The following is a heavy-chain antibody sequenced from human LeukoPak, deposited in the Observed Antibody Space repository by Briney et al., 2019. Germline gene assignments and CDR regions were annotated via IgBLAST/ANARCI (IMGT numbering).Heavy chain of an antibody. J-gene: IGHJ6*02. CDR3: TTGLLWFRDPGLDDGMDV. V-gene: IGHV3-15*01. Sequence: GGSLRLSCAASGFTFSNAWMSWVRQAPGKGLEWVGRIKSKTDGGTTDNAAPVKGRFTISRDDSKNTLYLQMNSLKTEDTAVYYCTTGLLWFRDPGLDDGMDVWGQGTTVTVSS. CDR2: IKSKTDGGTT. D-gene: IGHD3-10*01. CDR1: GFTFSNAW.